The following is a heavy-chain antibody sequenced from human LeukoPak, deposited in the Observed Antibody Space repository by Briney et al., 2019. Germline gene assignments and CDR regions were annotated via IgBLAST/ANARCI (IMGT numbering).Heavy chain of an antibody. CDR1: GFTFSSYG. CDR2: ISYDGSNK. V-gene: IGHV3-30*18. J-gene: IGHJ6*02. CDR3: AKDQLVHYYYYGMDV. Sequence: PGRSLRLSCAASGFTFSSYGMHWVRQAPGKGLEWVAVISYDGSNKYYADSVKGRFTISRDNSKNTLYLQTNSLRAEDTAVYYCAKDQLVHYYYYGMDVWGRGTTVTVSS. D-gene: IGHD6-6*01.